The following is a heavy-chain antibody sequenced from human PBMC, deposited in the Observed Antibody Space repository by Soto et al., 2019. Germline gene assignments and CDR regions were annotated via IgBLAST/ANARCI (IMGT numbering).Heavy chain of an antibody. CDR2: VHPDSGGT. CDR1: GYIFTDYL. D-gene: IGHD3-22*01. CDR3: ARAALAFFHTTGYYFYFDH. V-gene: IGHV1-2*02. Sequence: VKVSCKTSGYIFTDYLVHWVRQSPGQGLEWVGWVHPDSGGTNVAQKFQDRVTMTADTSINTAYMEVTSVRSDDTAVFYCARAALAFFHTTGYYFYFDHWGQGTPVTVSS. J-gene: IGHJ4*02.